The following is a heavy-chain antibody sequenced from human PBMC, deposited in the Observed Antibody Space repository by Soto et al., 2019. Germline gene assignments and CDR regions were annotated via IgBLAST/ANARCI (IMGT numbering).Heavy chain of an antibody. D-gene: IGHD3-22*01. CDR2: IYYSGST. CDR1: GGSISSGDYY. J-gene: IGHJ4*02. V-gene: IGHV4-30-4*01. Sequence: SETLSLTCTVSGGSISSGDYYWSWIRQPPGKGLEWIGYIYYSGSTYYNPSLKSRVTISVDTSKNQFSLKLSSVTAADTAVYYCARAPMDYYYDSSGYYNGSPFDYWGQGTLVTVSS. CDR3: ARAPMDYYYDSSGYYNGSPFDY.